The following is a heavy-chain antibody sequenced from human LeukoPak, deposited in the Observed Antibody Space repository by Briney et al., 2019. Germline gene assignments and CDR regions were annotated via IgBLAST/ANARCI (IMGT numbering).Heavy chain of an antibody. CDR2: INPNSGGT. Sequence: ATVKVSCKASGYTFTSYDINWVRQATGQGLEWMGWINPNSGGTNYAQKFQGRVTMTRDTSISTAYMELSRLRSDDTAVYYCARDLVSIFGVVRGRSIGGGFDPWGQGTLVTVSS. CDR3: ARDLVSIFGVVRGRSIGGGFDP. V-gene: IGHV1-2*02. J-gene: IGHJ5*02. CDR1: GYTFTSYD. D-gene: IGHD3-3*01.